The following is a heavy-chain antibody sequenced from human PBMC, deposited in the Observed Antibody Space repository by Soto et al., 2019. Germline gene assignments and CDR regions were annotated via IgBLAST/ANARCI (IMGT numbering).Heavy chain of an antibody. J-gene: IGHJ4*02. V-gene: IGHV3-48*02. D-gene: IGHD3-10*01. CDR3: ARDYYGSGSYSPFDY. CDR2: ISSSSSTI. Sequence: EVQLLESGGGLVQPGGSLRLSCAASGFTFSSYAMSWVRQAPGKGLEWVSYISSSSSTIYYADSVKGRFTISRDNAKNSLYLQMNSLRDEDTAVYYCARDYYGSGSYSPFDYWGQGTLVTVSS. CDR1: GFTFSSYA.